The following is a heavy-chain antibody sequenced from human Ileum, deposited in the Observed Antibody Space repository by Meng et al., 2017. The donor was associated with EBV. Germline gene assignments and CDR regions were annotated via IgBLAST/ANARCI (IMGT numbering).Heavy chain of an antibody. D-gene: IGHD3-10*01. CDR1: GDSTPNHNW. Sequence: LRYPCLALGKPSSSLSLTCTVSGDSTPNHNWCAWVRQPPWKGLEWIGDIPHIASSAYNPSLKSRVSMSIDKSKIQFSLKLTSVTAADTAVYHCLRGSGGSVWGQGTLVTVSS. J-gene: IGHJ1*01. CDR3: LRGSGGSV. CDR2: IPHIASS. V-gene: IGHV4-4*02.